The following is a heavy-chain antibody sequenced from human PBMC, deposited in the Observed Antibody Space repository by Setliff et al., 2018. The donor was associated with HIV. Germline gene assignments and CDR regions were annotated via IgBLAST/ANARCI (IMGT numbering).Heavy chain of an antibody. J-gene: IGHJ6*03. V-gene: IGHV3-7*03. Sequence: GGSLRLSCAVSGFTFRNSWMSWVRQAPGKGLEWVANIKQDGSEKYYVDSVKGRFTISRDNAKNSLFLQMSSLRVEDTAVYYCARGVTIFGVVIMGYYMDVWGKGTTVTVSS. CDR3: ARGVTIFGVVIMGYYMDV. D-gene: IGHD3-3*01. CDR2: IKQDGSEK. CDR1: GFTFRNSW.